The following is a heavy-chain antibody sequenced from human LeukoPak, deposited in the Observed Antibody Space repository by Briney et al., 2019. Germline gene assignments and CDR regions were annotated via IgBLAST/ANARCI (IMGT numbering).Heavy chain of an antibody. Sequence: TPSETLSLTCSVSGYSISSGYYWGWIRQPPGKGLEWIGSIYHSGKAYYNPSLKSRVTISLDTSMNQFSLKLSSVTAADTAVYYCARDRIAVSDPPNWFDPWGQGTLVTVSS. CDR3: ARDRIAVSDPPNWFDP. CDR1: GYSISSGYY. V-gene: IGHV4-38-2*02. J-gene: IGHJ5*02. CDR2: IYHSGKA. D-gene: IGHD6-19*01.